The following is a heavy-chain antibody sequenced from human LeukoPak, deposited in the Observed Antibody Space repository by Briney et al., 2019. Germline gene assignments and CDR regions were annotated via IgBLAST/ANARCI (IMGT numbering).Heavy chain of an antibody. Sequence: ASVKVSCKASGYTFTGYYMHWVRQAPGQGLEWMGWINPNSGGTNYAQKFQGRVTMTRDTPISTAYMELSRLRSDDTAVYYCARRSWGSGWYDYWGQGTLVTVSS. V-gene: IGHV1-2*02. CDR2: INPNSGGT. J-gene: IGHJ4*02. CDR3: ARRSWGSGWYDY. CDR1: GYTFTGYY. D-gene: IGHD6-19*01.